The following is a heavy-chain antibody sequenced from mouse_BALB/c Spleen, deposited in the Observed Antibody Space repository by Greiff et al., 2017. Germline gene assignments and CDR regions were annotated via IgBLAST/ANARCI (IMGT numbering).Heavy chain of an antibody. CDR2: IWTGGGT. V-gene: IGHV2-9-2*01. Sequence: QVQLQQSGPGLVAPSQSLSITCTVSGFSLTSYDISWIRQPPGKGLEWLGVIWTGGGTNYNSAFMSRLSISKDNSKSQVFLKMNSLQTDDTAIYYCVRGPTTARFAYWGQGTLVTVSA. D-gene: IGHD1-2*01. CDR3: VRGPTTARFAY. J-gene: IGHJ3*01. CDR1: GFSLTSYD.